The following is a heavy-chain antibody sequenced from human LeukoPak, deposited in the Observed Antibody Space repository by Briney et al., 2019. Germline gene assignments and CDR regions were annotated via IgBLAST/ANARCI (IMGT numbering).Heavy chain of an antibody. CDR3: ARVSGSYSEFDY. V-gene: IGHV4-59*01. J-gene: IGHJ4*02. CDR2: IYYSGST. CDR1: GGSISSYY. D-gene: IGHD1-26*01. Sequence: SETLSPTCTVSGGSISSYYWSWIRQPPGKGLEWIGYIYYSGSTNYHPSLKSRVTISVDTSKDQFSLKLRSVTAADTAVYYCARVSGSYSEFDYWGQGTLVTVSS.